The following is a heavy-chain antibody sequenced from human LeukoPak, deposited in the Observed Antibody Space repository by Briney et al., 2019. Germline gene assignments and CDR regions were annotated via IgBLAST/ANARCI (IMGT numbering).Heavy chain of an antibody. D-gene: IGHD2-8*01. CDR3: ARGRGYCTNGVCYSGYLDV. V-gene: IGHV4-34*01. J-gene: IGHJ6*03. Sequence: SETLSLTCAVDGGSLSGYYWSWSRQPPGKGLEWIGEINRSGSTNYNPSLKSRVTISVDTSKNQFSLKLSSVTAADTAVYYCARGRGYCTNGVCYSGYLDVSGKGTTVTVSS. CDR2: INRSGST. CDR1: GGSLSGYY.